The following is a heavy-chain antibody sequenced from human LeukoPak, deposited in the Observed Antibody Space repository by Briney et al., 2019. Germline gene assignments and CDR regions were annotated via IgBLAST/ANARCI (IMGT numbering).Heavy chain of an antibody. CDR1: GFTFSDYY. CDR2: IYTSGST. V-gene: IGHV4-59*10. J-gene: IGHJ4*01. Sequence: PGGSLRLSCAASGFTFSDYYMSWIRQAPGKGLEWIGRIYTSGSTNYNPALKSRVTMSVDTSKNQFSLKLSSVTAADTAVYYCARGRGDXSSWXXXXXXFXYW. D-gene: IGHD6-13*01. CDR3: ARGRGDXSSWXXXXXXFXY.